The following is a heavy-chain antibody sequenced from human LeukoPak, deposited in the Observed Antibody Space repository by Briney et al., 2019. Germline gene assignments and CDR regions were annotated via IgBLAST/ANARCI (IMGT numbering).Heavy chain of an antibody. D-gene: IGHD2-2*01. V-gene: IGHV3-30*04. CDR1: GFTFSSYA. CDR2: ISYDGSNK. Sequence: PGRSLRLSCAASGFTFSSYAMHWVRQAPGKGPEWVAVISYDGSNKYYADSVKGRFTISRDNSKNTRYLQMNSLRAEDTAVYYCARNGIVVVPAAMGQYFQQWGQGTLVTVSS. CDR3: ARNGIVVVPAAMGQYFQQ. J-gene: IGHJ1*01.